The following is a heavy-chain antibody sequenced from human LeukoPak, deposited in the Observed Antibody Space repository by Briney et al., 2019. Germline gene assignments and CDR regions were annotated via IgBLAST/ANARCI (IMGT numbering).Heavy chain of an antibody. CDR1: GGSFSGYY. J-gene: IGHJ5*02. CDR3: ARGGYSSVWYQNRNWFDP. V-gene: IGHV4-34*01. CDR2: INHSGST. D-gene: IGHD6-19*01. Sequence: SETLSLTCAVYGGSFSGYYWCWVRQPPGKGLEWVGEINHSGSTNYNPYLKSRVTISEDTSKNQFSLKLSSVTEADTAVYYCARGGYSSVWYQNRNWFDPWGQGTLVTDSS.